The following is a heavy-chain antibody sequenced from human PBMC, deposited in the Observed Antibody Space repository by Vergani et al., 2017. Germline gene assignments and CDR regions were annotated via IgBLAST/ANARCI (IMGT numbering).Heavy chain of an antibody. CDR3: VRHRWGTTKGDFAY. D-gene: IGHD3-16*01. Sequence: QVQLVQSGAEVKKPGASVKVSCKASGYTFTNYKRNWLRQAPGQGPEWMGWINTNNGNPTNAQDFTGRFVFSLDTSVNTAYLQISSLKAEDSAVYYCVRHRWGTTKGDFAYWREGSLVSVCS. CDR1: GYTFTNYK. V-gene: IGHV7-4-1*02. J-gene: IGHJ4*02. CDR2: INTNNGNP.